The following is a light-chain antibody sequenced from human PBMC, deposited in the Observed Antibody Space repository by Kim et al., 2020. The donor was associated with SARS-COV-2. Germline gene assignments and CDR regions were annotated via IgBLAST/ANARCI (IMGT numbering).Light chain of an antibody. CDR1: YSNIGADYD. J-gene: IGLJ1*01. CDR2: DNN. CDR3: QSYDSSLSGYV. V-gene: IGLV1-40*01. Sequence: GVTISCTGTYSNIGADYDVHVYQHLPGAAPKLLIYDNNKRPSGVPDRFSGSKSGTSASLAITGLQAEDEADYYCQSYDSSLSGYVFATGTKVTVL.